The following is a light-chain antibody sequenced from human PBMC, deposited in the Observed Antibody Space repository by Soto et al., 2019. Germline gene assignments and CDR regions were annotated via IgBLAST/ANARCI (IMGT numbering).Light chain of an antibody. J-gene: IGKJ4*01. V-gene: IGKV3-15*01. CDR2: GAS. CDR1: QSVSSN. CDR3: QQYNNWPLT. Sequence: EIVMTQSPATLSVSPGERVTLSCRARQSVSSNLAWYQQKPGQAPRLLIYGASTRATGIPARFSGSGSGTEFTLNISSLQSEDFAVYYWQQYNNWPLTFGGGTKVEIK.